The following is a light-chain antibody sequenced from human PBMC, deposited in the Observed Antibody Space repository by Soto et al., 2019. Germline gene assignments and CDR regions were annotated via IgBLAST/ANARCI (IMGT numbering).Light chain of an antibody. CDR3: QQYDNLPVT. J-gene: IGKJ3*01. Sequence: EIFMTQSPATLSVFPGERVILSCRASQSVGSTLAWYQQKPGQAPRLLIRGASTRATGVPARFSGSGSGTEFTLTISSLQSEDFAVYYCQQYDNLPVTFGPGTKVDIK. CDR2: GAS. CDR1: QSVGST. V-gene: IGKV3-15*01.